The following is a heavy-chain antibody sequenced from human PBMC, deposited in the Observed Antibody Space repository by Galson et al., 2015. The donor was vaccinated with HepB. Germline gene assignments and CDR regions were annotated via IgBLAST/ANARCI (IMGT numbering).Heavy chain of an antibody. CDR1: GDSVSSNSAA. V-gene: IGHV6-1*01. D-gene: IGHD4-17*01. J-gene: IGHJ4*02. Sequence: CAISGDSVSSNSAAWNWIRQSPSRDLEWLGRTYYRSKWYNDYAVSVKSQITINPDTSKNQFSLQLNSVTPEDTAVYYCARWRHDSGDFDYWSQGALVTVSS. CDR2: TYYRSKWYN. CDR3: ARWRHDSGDFDY.